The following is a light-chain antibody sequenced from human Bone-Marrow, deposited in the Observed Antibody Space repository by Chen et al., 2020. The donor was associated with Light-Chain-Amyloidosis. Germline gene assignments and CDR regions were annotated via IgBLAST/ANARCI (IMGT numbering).Light chain of an antibody. Sequence: DIVMTQSPDSLAVALVERATINCTSSQSVLYISNNKNYLALYQQKPGQTPKLLVYWASTRESGVPDLFSGSGFGTDFTITIRCMQAEDVAVYSCQQYYSSPYTFGPGTKVDIK. CDR1: QSVLYISNNKNY. CDR3: QQYYSSPYT. CDR2: WAS. J-gene: IGKJ3*01. V-gene: IGKV4-1*01.